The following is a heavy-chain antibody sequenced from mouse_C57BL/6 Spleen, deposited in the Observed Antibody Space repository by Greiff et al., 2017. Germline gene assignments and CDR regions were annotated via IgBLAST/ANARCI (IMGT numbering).Heavy chain of an antibody. V-gene: IGHV3-1*01. CDR2: ISYSGST. D-gene: IGHD1-1*01. Sequence: DVQLQESGPGMVKPSQSLSLTCTVTGYSITSGYDWHWIRHFPGNKLEWMGYISYSGSTNYNPSLKSRISITHDTSKNHFFLQLNSLTTEDPATYYCAREITTVVEGYFDVWGTGTTVTVSS. CDR3: AREITTVVEGYFDV. J-gene: IGHJ1*03. CDR1: GYSITSGYD.